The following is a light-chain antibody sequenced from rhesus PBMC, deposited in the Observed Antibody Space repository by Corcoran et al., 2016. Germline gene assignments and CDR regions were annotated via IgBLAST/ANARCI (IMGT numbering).Light chain of an antibody. V-gene: IGKV3S9*01. Sequence: EIVMTQSPATLSLSPGERATLSCRASQSVSSYVAWYQQKPEQAPRLLIYGASSRATGIPDRLSGSGFGTDFTLIISSLEPEDVGVYYCQQYNNWNSFGQGTKVEIK. CDR2: GAS. CDR1: QSVSSY. J-gene: IGKJ2*01. CDR3: QQYNNWNS.